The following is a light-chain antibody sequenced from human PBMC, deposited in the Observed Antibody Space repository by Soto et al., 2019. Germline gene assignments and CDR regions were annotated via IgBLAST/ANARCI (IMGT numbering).Light chain of an antibody. CDR2: DVS. J-gene: IGLJ1*01. V-gene: IGLV2-14*01. Sequence: QSALTQPASVSGSPGQSSTISCTGTGSDIGSYNFVSWYQQHPGKAPKLIIFDVSSRPSGAFNRFSGSKSGNTASLTISGLQAEDEADYYCSSYRRGSTPYVFGTGTKLTVL. CDR3: SSYRRGSTPYV. CDR1: GSDIGSYNF.